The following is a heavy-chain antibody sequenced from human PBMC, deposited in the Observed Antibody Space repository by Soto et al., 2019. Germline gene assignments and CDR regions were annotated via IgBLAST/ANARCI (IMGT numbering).Heavy chain of an antibody. CDR3: ARQRPTDGRWEFANYYGMDV. D-gene: IGHD1-26*01. CDR1: GGSCSAYY. Sequence: SETLSLTCAVYGGSCSAYYWSSVRQPPGEGLERIGEIIHSESTKYNPSLKSRVTISVDTSQNQFSLKLSSVTAADTAVYYCARQRPTDGRWEFANYYGMDVWGQGTPVTVSS. CDR2: IIHSEST. J-gene: IGHJ6*02. V-gene: IGHV4-34*12.